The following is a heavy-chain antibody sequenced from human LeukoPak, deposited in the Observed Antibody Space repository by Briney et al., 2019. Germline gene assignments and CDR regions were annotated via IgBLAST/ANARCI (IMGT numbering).Heavy chain of an antibody. CDR2: IYPGDSDT. J-gene: IGHJ5*02. D-gene: IGHD6-19*01. Sequence: GESLKISCKASGYSFSTYWIGWVRQMPGKGLEWMGIIYPGDSDTRYSPSFQGQGTISADKSISTAYLQWSSLKASDTAMYYCARMSGWSRYNWFDPWGQGTLVTVSS. CDR3: ARMSGWSRYNWFDP. V-gene: IGHV5-51*01. CDR1: GYSFSTYW.